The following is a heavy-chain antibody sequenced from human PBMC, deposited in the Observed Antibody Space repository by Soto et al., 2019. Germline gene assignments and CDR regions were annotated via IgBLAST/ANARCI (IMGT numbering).Heavy chain of an antibody. CDR1: GFTFSSYA. D-gene: IGHD3-9*01. CDR2: ISGSGGST. V-gene: IGHV3-23*01. CDR3: AICYDTLSATYFVY. J-gene: IGHJ4*02. Sequence: PGGSLRLSCAASGFTFSSYAMSWVRQAPGKGLEWVSAISGSGGSTYYADSVKGRFTISRDNSKNTLYLQMNSLRAEATAVYYCAICYDTLSATYFVYWDQGALVTVFS.